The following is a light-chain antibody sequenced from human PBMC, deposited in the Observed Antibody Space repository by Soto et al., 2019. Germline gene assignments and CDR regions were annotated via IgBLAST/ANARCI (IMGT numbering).Light chain of an antibody. J-gene: IGLJ1*01. CDR1: SSDVGSYNR. CDR3: SLYTSSSTYV. CDR2: DVS. Sequence: QSALTQPPSVSGSPGQSVTISCTGTSSDVGSYNRVSWYQQPPGTAPKLVIYDVSNRPSGVPDRFSGSKSGNTASLAISGLQAEDEADYYCSLYTSSSTYVFGTGTKLTVL. V-gene: IGLV2-18*01.